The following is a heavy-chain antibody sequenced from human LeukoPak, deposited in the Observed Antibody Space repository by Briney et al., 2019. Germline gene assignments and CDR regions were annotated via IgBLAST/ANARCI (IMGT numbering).Heavy chain of an antibody. CDR2: IYYSGST. CDR3: ARGRIVYYYGMDV. D-gene: IGHD3-22*01. V-gene: IGHV4-59*12. J-gene: IGHJ6*02. CDR1: GGSISSYY. Sequence: ASETLSLTCTVSGGSISSYYWSWIRQPPGKGLEWIGYIYYSGSTNYNPSLKSRVTISVDTSKNQFSLKLSSVTAADTAVYYCARGRIVYYYGMDVWGQGTTVTVSS.